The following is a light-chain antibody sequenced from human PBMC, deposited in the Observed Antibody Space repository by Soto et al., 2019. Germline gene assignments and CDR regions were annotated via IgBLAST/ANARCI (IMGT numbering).Light chain of an antibody. CDR3: SSYTRSSTYV. CDR2: EVS. Sequence: QSALTQPASVSGSPGQSITISCTGTSSDVGGYIFVSWYQKHPSKAPKLIIYEVSNRPSGVSNRFSGSKSGNTASLTISGLQAEDEADYYCSSYTRSSTYVFGSGTKLTVL. J-gene: IGLJ1*01. CDR1: SSDVGGYIF. V-gene: IGLV2-14*01.